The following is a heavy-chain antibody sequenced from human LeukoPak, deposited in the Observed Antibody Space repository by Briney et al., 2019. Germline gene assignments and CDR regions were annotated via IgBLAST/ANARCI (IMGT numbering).Heavy chain of an antibody. V-gene: IGHV1-69*05. CDR1: GGTFSSYA. J-gene: IGHJ5*02. CDR2: IIPIFGTA. CDR3: ARGRSSSSWRFWFDP. Sequence: SVKVPCKASGGTFSSYAISWVRQAPGQGLEWMGGIIPIFGTANYAQKFQGRVTMTRNTSISTAYMELSSLRSEDTAVYYCARGRSSSSWRFWFDPWGQGTLVTVSS. D-gene: IGHD6-13*01.